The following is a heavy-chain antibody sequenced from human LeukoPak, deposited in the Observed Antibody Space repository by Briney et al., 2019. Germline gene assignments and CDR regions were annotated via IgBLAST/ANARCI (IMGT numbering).Heavy chain of an antibody. V-gene: IGHV3-30*03. CDR1: GFTFSSYG. CDR3: ARGGAATRVTLREAGDKWLDP. J-gene: IGHJ5*02. D-gene: IGHD6-25*01. Sequence: GRSLRLSCAASGFTFSSYGMHWVRQAPGKGLEWVAVISDDGHSEYYADSVKGRFTISRDNSKNTLYMQMNSLRLEDTAVYYCARGGAATRVTLREAGDKWLDPWGQGTLVTVS. CDR2: ISDDGHSE.